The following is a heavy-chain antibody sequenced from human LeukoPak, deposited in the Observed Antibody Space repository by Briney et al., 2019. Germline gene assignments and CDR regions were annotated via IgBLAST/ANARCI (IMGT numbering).Heavy chain of an antibody. CDR1: GFTFSSYG. D-gene: IGHD6-19*01. J-gene: IGHJ4*02. V-gene: IGHV3-30*19. Sequence: GGSLRLSCAASGFTFSSYGMHWVREAPGKGLEWVAFIQYDGINKYYADSVKGRFTISRDNSKNTLYLQMDSLRTEDTTVYYCARRGAVAGTLDYWGQGTLVTVSS. CDR3: ARRGAVAGTLDY. CDR2: IQYDGINK.